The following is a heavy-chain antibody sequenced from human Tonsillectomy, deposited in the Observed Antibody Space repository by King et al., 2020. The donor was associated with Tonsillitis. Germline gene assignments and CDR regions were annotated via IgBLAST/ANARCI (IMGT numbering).Heavy chain of an antibody. CDR1: GGSMNNYY. CDR2: IYHSGST. D-gene: IGHD3-16*02. Sequence: VQLQESGPGLVKPSETLSLTCTVSGGSMNNYYWSWIRQPPGKGLEWIGNIYHSGSTKYNPSLKSRVTMSVNTSKNQFCLKLRSVTAADTAVYSCAREGGWGTYRYLANWGQGTLVTVSS. V-gene: IGHV4-59*01. J-gene: IGHJ4*02. CDR3: AREGGWGTYRYLAN.